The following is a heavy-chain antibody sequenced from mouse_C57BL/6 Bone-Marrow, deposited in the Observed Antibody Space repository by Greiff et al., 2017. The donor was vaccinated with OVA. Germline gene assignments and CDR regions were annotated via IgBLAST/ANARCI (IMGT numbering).Heavy chain of an antibody. CDR1: GFTFTDYY. V-gene: IGHV7-3*01. J-gene: IGHJ3*01. D-gene: IGHD1-1*01. CDR2: IRNKANGYTT. Sequence: EVKLVESGGGLVQPGGSLSLSCAASGFTFTDYYMSWVRQPPGKALEWLGFIRNKANGYTTEYSASVKGRFTISRDNPQSILYLQMNALRAEDSATYYCARPYYYGSSPFAYWGQGTLVTVSA. CDR3: ARPYYYGSSPFAY.